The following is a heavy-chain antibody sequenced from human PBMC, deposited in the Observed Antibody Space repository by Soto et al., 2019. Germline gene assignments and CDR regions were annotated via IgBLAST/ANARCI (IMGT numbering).Heavy chain of an antibody. CDR2: ISTTSNSI. CDR1: GITFSSYS. J-gene: IGHJ4*02. CDR3: ARKAVAFDY. Sequence: PVVPLRLSVAASGITFSSYSTNWVRQDPGKGMEWISYISTTSNSIYYADSVKGRFTISRDNAKNSLFMQMNSLRDEDTAVYYCARKAVAFDYWGRGDRVTVPS. V-gene: IGHV3-48*02. D-gene: IGHD6-19*01.